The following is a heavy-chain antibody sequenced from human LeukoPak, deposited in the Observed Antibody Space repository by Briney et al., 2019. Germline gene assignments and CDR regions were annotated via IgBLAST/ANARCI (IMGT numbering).Heavy chain of an antibody. D-gene: IGHD3-16*01. CDR2: FDPEDGET. CDR1: GYTLTELS. Sequence: ASVKVSCRVSGYTLTELSMHWVRQAPGKGLEWMGGFDPEDGETIYGQKFQGRVTMTEDTATDTAYMELSSLRSEDTAVYYCATGARLGVLTWYYWGQGTLVTVSS. J-gene: IGHJ4*02. CDR3: ATGARLGVLTWYY. V-gene: IGHV1-24*01.